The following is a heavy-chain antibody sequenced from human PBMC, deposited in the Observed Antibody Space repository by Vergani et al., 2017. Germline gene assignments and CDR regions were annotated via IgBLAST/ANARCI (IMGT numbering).Heavy chain of an antibody. V-gene: IGHV1-18*01. CDR2: ISAYNGNT. CDR1: GYTFTSYG. Sequence: KVSCKASGYTFTSYGISWVRQAPGQGLEWMGWISAYNGNTNYAQKLQGRVTMTTDTSTSTAYMELRSLRSDDTAVYYCAKDTLEAVYFDYWGQGTLVTVSS. D-gene: IGHD5-24*01. CDR3: AKDTLEAVYFDY. J-gene: IGHJ4*02.